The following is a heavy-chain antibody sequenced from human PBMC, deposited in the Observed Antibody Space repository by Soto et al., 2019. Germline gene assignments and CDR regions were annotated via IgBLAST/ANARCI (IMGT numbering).Heavy chain of an antibody. V-gene: IGHV4-34*01. Sequence: QVQLQQWGAGLLKPSETLSLTCAVYGASFSGYYWSWIRQPPGKGLEWIGEINHSGSTNYYPSLKSRVTISVDTSKNQFSLKLSSVTAADTAVYYCARTSRFDYWGQGTLVTVSS. J-gene: IGHJ4*02. D-gene: IGHD6-6*01. CDR2: INHSGST. CDR3: ARTSRFDY. CDR1: GASFSGYY.